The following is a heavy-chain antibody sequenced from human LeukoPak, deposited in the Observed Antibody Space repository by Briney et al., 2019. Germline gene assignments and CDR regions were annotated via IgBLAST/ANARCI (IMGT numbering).Heavy chain of an antibody. CDR2: IDHSGRT. CDR1: GDSIRSSNW. CDR3: ARGGWYPQSFHL. V-gene: IGHV4-4*02. Sequence: PSETLSLTCAVSGDSIRSSNWWSWGREPRGKGGEWSGEIDHSGRTNYKPSLQSRVTMSVDNSENQFCLKLSGVREADTAVYYCARGGWYPQSFHLWGQGPLVTVSS. J-gene: IGHJ1*01. D-gene: IGHD6-19*01.